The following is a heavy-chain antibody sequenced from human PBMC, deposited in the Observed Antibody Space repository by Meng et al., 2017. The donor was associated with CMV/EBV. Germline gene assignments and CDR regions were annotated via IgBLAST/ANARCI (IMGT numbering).Heavy chain of an antibody. V-gene: IGHV3-30-3*01. CDR1: GFNFSSYA. D-gene: IGHD6-13*01. CDR2: ISYDGSNK. CDR3: VRGWQQLAFDY. Sequence: CAGTGFNFSSYARHWVRQAPGKGLEWVAVISYDGSNKYYADSVKGRFTISRDNSKNTLYLQMNSLRAEDTALYYCVRGWQQLAFDYWGQGTLVTVSS. J-gene: IGHJ4*02.